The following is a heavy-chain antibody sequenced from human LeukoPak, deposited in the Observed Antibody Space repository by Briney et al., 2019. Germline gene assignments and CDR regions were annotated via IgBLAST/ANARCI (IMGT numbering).Heavy chain of an antibody. D-gene: IGHD6-13*01. CDR3: ARGGAAGTRSYFDY. CDR1: GYTFTSYY. V-gene: IGHV1-46*01. Sequence: ASVKVSCKASGYTFTSYYMHWVRQAPGQGLEWMGIINPSGSSGSYAQKFQGRVTMTGDTSTSTVYMELSSLRAEDTALFYCARGGAAGTRSYFDYWGQGTLVTVSS. J-gene: IGHJ4*02. CDR2: INPSGSSG.